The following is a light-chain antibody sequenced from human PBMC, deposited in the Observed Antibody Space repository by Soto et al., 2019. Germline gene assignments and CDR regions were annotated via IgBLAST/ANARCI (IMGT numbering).Light chain of an antibody. CDR1: DVGAYNF. Sequence: QSALTQPASVSGSPGQSITISCTGSDVGAYNFVSWYQQVPGEAPKLIIYEVTNRPSGVSNRFSGSKSGSTASLTISGLQAEDEADYYCSSYTSSRGVFGGGTKVTVL. CDR2: EVT. J-gene: IGLJ2*01. CDR3: SSYTSSRGV. V-gene: IGLV2-14*01.